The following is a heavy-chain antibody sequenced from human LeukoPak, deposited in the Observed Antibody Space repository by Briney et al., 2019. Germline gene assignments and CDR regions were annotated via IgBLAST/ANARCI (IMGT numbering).Heavy chain of an antibody. D-gene: IGHD3-3*01. V-gene: IGHV3-30*04. J-gene: IGHJ5*02. CDR1: RFTFSSYA. Sequence: GGSLRLSCAASRFTFSSYAMHWVRQAPGKGLEWVAVISYDGSNEYYADSVKGRFTISRDDSKNTLYLQMNSLRAEDTAVYYCARGRRYTIFGVVINPGANWFDPWGQGTLVTVSS. CDR2: ISYDGSNE. CDR3: ARGRRYTIFGVVINPGANWFDP.